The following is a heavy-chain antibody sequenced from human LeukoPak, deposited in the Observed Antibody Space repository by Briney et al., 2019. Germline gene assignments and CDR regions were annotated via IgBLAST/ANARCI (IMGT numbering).Heavy chain of an antibody. CDR2: SNDSGGT. Sequence: SETLSLTCAVYGGTFSGYYWSWIRQPPGKGLEWVGESNDSGGTNYNPSLKSRVTISADKSKNQVSLKLTSVTAADTAVYYCARLSVIVGAALEYYYYYMDVWGQGTTVTVSS. D-gene: IGHD1-26*01. CDR3: ARLSVIVGAALEYYYYYMDV. CDR1: GGTFSGYY. J-gene: IGHJ6*03. V-gene: IGHV4-34*01.